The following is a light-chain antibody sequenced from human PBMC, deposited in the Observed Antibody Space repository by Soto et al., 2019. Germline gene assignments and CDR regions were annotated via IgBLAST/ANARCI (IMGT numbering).Light chain of an antibody. J-gene: IGKJ5*01. V-gene: IGKV3-11*01. CDR3: QQHFNGPIT. Sequence: VLTQSPATLSLSPWERATLSCRASENVRTFVDWYQQKPGQAPRLLIYGASNRATDIPARFSGSGSGTDFTLTISNLEPEDFAVYYCQQHFNGPITFGQGTRLEIK. CDR1: ENVRTF. CDR2: GAS.